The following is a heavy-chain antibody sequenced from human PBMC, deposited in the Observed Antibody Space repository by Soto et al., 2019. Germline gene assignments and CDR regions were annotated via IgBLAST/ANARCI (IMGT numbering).Heavy chain of an antibody. V-gene: IGHV1-8*01. CDR2: MNPNSGNT. J-gene: IGHJ6*03. CDR1: GYTFTSYD. Sequence: ASVKVSCKASGYTFTSYDLNWVRQATGQGLEWMGWMNPNSGNTGYAQKFQGRVTMTRNTSISTAYMELSSLRSEDTAVYYCARGPSTDIVVVPAASYYYYYYMDVWGKGTTVTVSS. CDR3: ARGPSTDIVVVPAASYYYYYYMDV. D-gene: IGHD2-2*01.